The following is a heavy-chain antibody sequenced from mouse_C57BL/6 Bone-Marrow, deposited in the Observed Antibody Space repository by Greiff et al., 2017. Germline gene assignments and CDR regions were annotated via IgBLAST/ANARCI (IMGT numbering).Heavy chain of an antibody. CDR2: ISDGGSYT. CDR1: GFTFSSYA. V-gene: IGHV5-4*01. CDR3: ARENYSNYGWYFDV. Sequence: DVKLVESGGGLVKPGGSLKLSCAASGFTFSSYAMSWVRQTPEKRLEWVATISDGGSYTYYPDNVKGRFTISRDNAKNNLYLQMSHLKSEDTAMYYCARENYSNYGWYFDVWGTGTTVTVSS. D-gene: IGHD2-5*01. J-gene: IGHJ1*03.